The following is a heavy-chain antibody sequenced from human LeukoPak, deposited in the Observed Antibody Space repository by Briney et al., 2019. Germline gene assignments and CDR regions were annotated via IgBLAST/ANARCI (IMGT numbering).Heavy chain of an antibody. CDR2: IYYSGST. D-gene: IGHD3-22*01. J-gene: IGHJ3*02. CDR3: ARESPVFAYYYDSSGYTDAFDI. Sequence: SETLSLTCTVSGGSISSYYWSWIRQPPGKGLEWIGYIYYSGSTNYNPSLKSRVTISVDTSKNQFSLKLSSVTAADTAVYYCARESPVFAYYYDSSGYTDAFDIWGQGIMVTVSS. CDR1: GGSISSYY. V-gene: IGHV4-59*01.